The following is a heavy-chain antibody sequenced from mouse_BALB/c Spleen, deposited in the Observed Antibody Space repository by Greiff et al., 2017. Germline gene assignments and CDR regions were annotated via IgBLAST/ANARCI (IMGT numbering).Heavy chain of an antibody. V-gene: IGHV5-9-4*01. D-gene: IGHD2-1*01. CDR1: GFTFSSYA. CDR2: ISSGGSYT. Sequence: EVQRVESGGGLVKPGGSLKLSCAASGFTFSSYAMSWVRQSPEKRLEWVAEISSGGSYTYYPDTVTGRFTISRDNAKNTLYLEMSSLRSEDTAMYYCANGNYYAMDYWGQGTSVTVSS. CDR3: ANGNYYAMDY. J-gene: IGHJ4*01.